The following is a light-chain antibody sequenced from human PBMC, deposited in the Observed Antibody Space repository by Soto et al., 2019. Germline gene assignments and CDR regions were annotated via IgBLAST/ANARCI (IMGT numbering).Light chain of an antibody. Sequence: EILMTQSPATLSVSPGERATLSCRASQSVNSNVAWYQQKPGQAPRLLIYGESTRAPGVPARFSGSGSGTAFTLTISSLQSEDFAVYYCQQYNNWPLTFGQGTKVEIK. V-gene: IGKV3-15*01. CDR3: QQYNNWPLT. J-gene: IGKJ1*01. CDR2: GES. CDR1: QSVNSN.